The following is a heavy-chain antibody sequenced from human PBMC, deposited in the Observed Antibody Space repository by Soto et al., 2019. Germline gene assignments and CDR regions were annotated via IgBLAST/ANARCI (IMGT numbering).Heavy chain of an antibody. Sequence: QITLKESGPTLVKPTQTLTLTCTFSGFSFSTSGVGVGWIRQPPGKALEWLALIYWNDDKRYSPSLKSRLTITKDTSKNQVVLTMTNMDPVDTATYYCAHAKTYCSSTSCYNRWVDYWGQGTLVTVSS. D-gene: IGHD2-2*01. V-gene: IGHV2-5*01. J-gene: IGHJ4*02. CDR3: AHAKTYCSSTSCYNRWVDY. CDR2: IYWNDDK. CDR1: GFSFSTSGVG.